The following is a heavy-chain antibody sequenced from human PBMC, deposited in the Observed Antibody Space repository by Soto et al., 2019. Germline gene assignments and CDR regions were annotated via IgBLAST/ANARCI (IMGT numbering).Heavy chain of an antibody. CDR1: GFTFSSYW. CDR2: IKQDGSEK. Sequence: LRLSCAASGFTFSSYWMSWVRQAPGKGLEWVANIKQDGSEKYYVDSVKGRFTISRDNAKNSLYLQMNSLRAEDTAVYYCARDFPRDMGIQCFDYWGQGTLVTVSS. V-gene: IGHV3-7*01. D-gene: IGHD5-18*01. CDR3: ARDFPRDMGIQCFDY. J-gene: IGHJ4*02.